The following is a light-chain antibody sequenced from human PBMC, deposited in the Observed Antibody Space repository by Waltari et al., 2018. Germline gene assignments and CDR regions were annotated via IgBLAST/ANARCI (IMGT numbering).Light chain of an antibody. V-gene: IGKV1-9*01. CDR2: AAS. CDR3: QQLRGYPRIT. CDR1: QAISIY. J-gene: IGKJ5*01. Sequence: CRASQAISIYLAWYQQKPGKAPNLLIYAASTLQSGVPSRFIGSGSGTEFTLTISSLQPEDFATYYCQQLRGYPRITFGQGTRLDI.